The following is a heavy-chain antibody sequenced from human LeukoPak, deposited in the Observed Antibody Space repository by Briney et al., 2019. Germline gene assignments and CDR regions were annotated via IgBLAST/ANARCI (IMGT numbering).Heavy chain of an antibody. Sequence: PGGSLRLSCVASGFTFSSYWMSWVRQAPGKGLEWVANIKQDGSEKFYVDSVKGRFTISRDNARNSLYLQMNSLRVEDTAVYYCATDYIWGTCRFQYWGQGTLVTVSS. D-gene: IGHD3-16*02. CDR3: ATDYIWGTCRFQY. CDR2: IKQDGSEK. J-gene: IGHJ1*01. CDR1: GFTFSSYW. V-gene: IGHV3-7*03.